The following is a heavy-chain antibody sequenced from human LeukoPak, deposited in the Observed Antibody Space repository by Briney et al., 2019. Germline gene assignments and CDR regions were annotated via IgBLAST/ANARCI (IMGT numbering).Heavy chain of an antibody. J-gene: IGHJ4*02. CDR1: GFPFNNYW. D-gene: IGHD4-23*01. Sequence: GGSLRLSCAAFGFPFNNYWMHWVRQAPGKGLVWVSHINTDGSSTSYADSVKGRFTISRDNAKNTLYLQMNSLRAEDTAVYFCARANYGGNVNDYWGQGTLVTVSS. V-gene: IGHV3-74*01. CDR3: ARANYGGNVNDY. CDR2: INTDGSST.